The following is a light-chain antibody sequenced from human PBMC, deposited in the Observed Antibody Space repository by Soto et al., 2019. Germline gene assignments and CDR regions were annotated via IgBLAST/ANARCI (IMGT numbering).Light chain of an antibody. CDR1: QSVSSY. CDR2: DAS. CDR3: QQRSNWPPVYT. Sequence: EIVWTQSPATLSLSPGERATLSCRASQSVSSYLAWYQQKPGQAPRLLIYDASNRAAGIPARFSGSGSGTDITLTISSLGPGDFAVYYCQQRSNWPPVYTFGQGTKVEIK. V-gene: IGKV3-11*01. J-gene: IGKJ2*01.